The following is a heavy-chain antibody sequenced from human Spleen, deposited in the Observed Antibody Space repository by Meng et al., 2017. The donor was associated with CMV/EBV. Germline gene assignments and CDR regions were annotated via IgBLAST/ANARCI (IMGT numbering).Heavy chain of an antibody. CDR2: IYSDGRT. CDR3: ARVYRGYSYPYYFDY. Sequence: GGSLRLSCAASGFTVSSNYMSWVRQAPGKGLEWVSVIYSDGRTYYADSVKGRFTISRDNSKNTLYLQMNSPRAEDTAVYYCARVYRGYSYPYYFDYWGQGTLVTVSS. V-gene: IGHV3-53*01. CDR1: GFTVSSNY. D-gene: IGHD5-18*01. J-gene: IGHJ4*02.